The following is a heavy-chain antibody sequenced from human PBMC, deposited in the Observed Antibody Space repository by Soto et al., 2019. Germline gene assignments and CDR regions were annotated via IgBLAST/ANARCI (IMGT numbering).Heavy chain of an antibody. CDR1: GGSISSYY. D-gene: IGHD6-6*01. V-gene: IGHV4-59*01. J-gene: IGHJ5*02. CDR2: IYYSGST. Sequence: QVQLQESGPGLVKPSETLSLTCTVSGGSISSYYWSWIRQPPGKGLEWIGYIYYSGSTNYNPSLKSRVTISVDTSKNQFSLKLSSVTAADTAVYYCARVQYSSSRLQFDPWGQGTLVTVSS. CDR3: ARVQYSSSRLQFDP.